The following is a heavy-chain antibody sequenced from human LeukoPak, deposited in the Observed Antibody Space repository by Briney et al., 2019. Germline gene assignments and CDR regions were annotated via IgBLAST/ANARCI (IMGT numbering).Heavy chain of an antibody. V-gene: IGHV1-2*02. CDR3: ARDLGDIVVENLDY. D-gene: IGHD2-15*01. Sequence: ASVKVSCKASGYTFTGCYMHWVRQAPGQGLEWMGWINPNSGGTNYAQKFQGRVTMTRDTSISTAYMELSRLRSDDTAVYYCARDLGDIVVENLDYWGQGTLVTVSS. CDR2: INPNSGGT. CDR1: GYTFTGCY. J-gene: IGHJ4*02.